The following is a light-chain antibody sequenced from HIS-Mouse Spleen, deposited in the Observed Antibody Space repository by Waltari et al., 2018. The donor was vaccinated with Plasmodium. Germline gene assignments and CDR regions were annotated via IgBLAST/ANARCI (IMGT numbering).Light chain of an antibody. J-gene: IGLJ6*01. Sequence: SYELTQPPSVSVSPGQTARITCSGDALPKKYAYWYQQKSGQAPVLVIYEDSKRPSWIPGRFYGSSSGTMATLTISGAQVEDEADYYCYSTDSSGNHSVFGSGTKVTVL. V-gene: IGLV3-10*01. CDR2: EDS. CDR1: ALPKKY. CDR3: YSTDSSGNHSV.